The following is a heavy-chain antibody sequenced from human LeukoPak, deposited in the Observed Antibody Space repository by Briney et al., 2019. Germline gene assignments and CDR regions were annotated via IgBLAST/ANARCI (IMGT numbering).Heavy chain of an antibody. D-gene: IGHD3-10*01. Sequence: TGGFLRLSCAASGFTFSSYDMHWVRQPTGKGLEWVSAIGPAGDTYYPGSVKGRFTISRENAKNFLYLQMNNLRAGDTAVYYCARDSVVRGVHYGMDVWGQGTTVTVS. V-gene: IGHV3-13*01. CDR3: ARDSVVRGVHYGMDV. CDR2: IGPAGDT. J-gene: IGHJ6*02. CDR1: GFTFSSYD.